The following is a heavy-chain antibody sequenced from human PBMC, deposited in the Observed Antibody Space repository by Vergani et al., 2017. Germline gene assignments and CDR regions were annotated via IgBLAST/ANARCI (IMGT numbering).Heavy chain of an antibody. CDR3: ARGIAAAAPDS. V-gene: IGHV1-18*01. Sequence: VHLVQSGAEVKKPGASVKVSCKASGYSFISYGITWVRQAPGQGLEWMGWISPSNGNTNYAQNLQGRVTLTTDTSTTTAYMELRSLRSDDTAIYYCARGIAAAAPDSWGQGTLVTVSS. CDR2: ISPSNGNT. CDR1: GYSFISYG. J-gene: IGHJ4*02. D-gene: IGHD6-13*01.